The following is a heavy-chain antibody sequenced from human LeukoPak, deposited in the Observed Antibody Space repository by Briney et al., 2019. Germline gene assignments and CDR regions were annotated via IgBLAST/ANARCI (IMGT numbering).Heavy chain of an antibody. Sequence: GGSLRLSCAASGFTFSGYAMHLVRQAPGKGLEWLTVISTDGNDKHYADSVKGRFTVSRDNSKNTLFLQMNNLRTEDTAVYYCAKDTSVSADYYFDYWGQGTLVTVSS. CDR1: GFTFSGYA. V-gene: IGHV3-30*04. CDR3: AKDTSVSADYYFDY. D-gene: IGHD3-16*01. CDR2: ISTDGNDK. J-gene: IGHJ4*02.